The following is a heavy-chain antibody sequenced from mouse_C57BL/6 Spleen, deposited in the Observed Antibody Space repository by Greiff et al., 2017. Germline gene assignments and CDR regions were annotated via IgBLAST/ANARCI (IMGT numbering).Heavy chain of an antibody. Sequence: EVQGVESGPGLAKPSQTLSLPCSVTGYSITSDYWNWIRKFPGNKLEYMGYISYSGSTYYNPSLKSRISITRDTSKNQDYLQLNSVTTDDTATYYCAGGNYGYWYFDGWGTGTTVTVSS. CDR1: GYSITSDY. CDR2: ISYSGST. D-gene: IGHD2-1*01. CDR3: AGGNYGYWYFDG. J-gene: IGHJ1*03. V-gene: IGHV3-8*01.